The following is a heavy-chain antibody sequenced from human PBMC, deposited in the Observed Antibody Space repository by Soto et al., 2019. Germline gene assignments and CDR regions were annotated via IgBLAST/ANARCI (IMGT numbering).Heavy chain of an antibody. J-gene: IGHJ4*02. D-gene: IGHD6-19*01. CDR2: ISYDGRNE. CDR3: ARGNGIAVADSFDY. CDR1: GFTFSSYG. Sequence: QVQLVESGGGVVQPGRSLRLSCAASGFTFSSYGMHWVRQAPGKGLEWVAVISYDGRNEYYADSVKGRFTISRDNSKNTLYLQMNSLRVDDTAVYYCARGNGIAVADSFDYWGQGTLVTVSS. V-gene: IGHV3-30*03.